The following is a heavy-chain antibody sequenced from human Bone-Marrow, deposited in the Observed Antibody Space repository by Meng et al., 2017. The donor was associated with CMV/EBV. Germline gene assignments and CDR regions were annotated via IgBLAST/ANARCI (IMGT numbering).Heavy chain of an antibody. Sequence: GNFSSYAISWGRQGPGQGLEWMEGIIAIFSTANYAQKFQGGVTITADESTSTAYMELGSLRSENTAVYYCAREVDYDFWSGYTRFDPWGQGTLVTVSS. CDR3: AREVDYDFWSGYTRFDP. J-gene: IGHJ5*02. CDR1: GNFSSYA. V-gene: IGHV1-69*01. D-gene: IGHD3-3*01. CDR2: IIAIFSTA.